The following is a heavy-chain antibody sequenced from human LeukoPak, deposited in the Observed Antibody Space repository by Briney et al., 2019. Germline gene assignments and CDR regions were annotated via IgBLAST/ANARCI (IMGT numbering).Heavy chain of an antibody. CDR2: ISAYNGNT. D-gene: IGHD3-10*01. CDR3: ARGTLGITMVRGVIHPLDYYYYYMDV. V-gene: IGHV1-18*01. Sequence: ASVKVSCKASGYTFTSYGISWVRQAPGQGLEWMGWISAYNGNTNYAQKLQGRVTMTTDTSTSTAYMELRSLRSEDTAVYYCARGTLGITMVRGVIHPLDYYYYYMDVWGKGTTVTVSS. CDR1: GYTFTSYG. J-gene: IGHJ6*03.